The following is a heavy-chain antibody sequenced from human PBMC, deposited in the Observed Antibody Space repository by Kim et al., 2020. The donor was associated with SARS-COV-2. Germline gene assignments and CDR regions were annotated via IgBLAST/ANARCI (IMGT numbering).Heavy chain of an antibody. CDR1: GYTFTSYT. Sequence: ASVKVSCKASGYTFTSYTMHWVRQAPGQRLEWMGWINAGNGNTKYSQKFQGRVTITRDTSASTAYMELSSLRSEDTAVYYCARESIAAGFDPWGQGTLVTVSS. D-gene: IGHD6-13*01. CDR2: INAGNGNT. V-gene: IGHV1-3*01. J-gene: IGHJ5*02. CDR3: ARESIAAGFDP.